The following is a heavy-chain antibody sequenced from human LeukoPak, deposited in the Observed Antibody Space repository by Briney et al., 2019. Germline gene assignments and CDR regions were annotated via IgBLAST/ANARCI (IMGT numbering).Heavy chain of an antibody. V-gene: IGHV1-18*01. CDR3: ARAPDSGAFDY. D-gene: IGHD2-15*01. Sequence: ASVKVSCKASGYTFTNSGISWVRQAPGQGLEWMGWVSAYDGNTNYAQKLQGRLTMTTDRSTSTAYMELRSLRSDDTAMYYCARAPDSGAFDYWGQGTLVTVSS. CDR1: GYTFTNSG. CDR2: VSAYDGNT. J-gene: IGHJ4*02.